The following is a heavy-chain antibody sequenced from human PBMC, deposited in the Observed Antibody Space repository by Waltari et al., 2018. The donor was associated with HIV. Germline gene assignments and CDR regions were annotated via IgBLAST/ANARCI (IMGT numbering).Heavy chain of an antibody. Sequence: QVQLVQSGAEVKKPGASVKVSCEASGYTFSDYAIHWVRQAPGQRREWMGWINTATGYTRSSPRFQARITMTRDTSAGTAYMELSSLTSEDTAVYFCARGGEKFSSSWFNFWGQGTLVTVSS. CDR2: INTATGYT. D-gene: IGHD6-6*01. CDR1: GYTFSDYA. J-gene: IGHJ5*01. CDR3: ARGGEKFSSSWFNF. V-gene: IGHV1-3*04.